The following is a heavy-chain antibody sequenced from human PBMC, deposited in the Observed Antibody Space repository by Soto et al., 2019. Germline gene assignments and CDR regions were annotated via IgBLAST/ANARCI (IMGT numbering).Heavy chain of an antibody. CDR3: ARSVAGTGNWFDP. Sequence: SETLSLTCTVSGGPISSSSYYWGWIRQPPGKGLEWIGSIYYSGSTYYNPSLKSRVTISVDTSKNQFSLKLSSVTAADTAVYYCARSVAGTGNWFDPWGQGTPVTVSS. D-gene: IGHD6-19*01. V-gene: IGHV4-39*01. CDR2: IYYSGST. J-gene: IGHJ5*02. CDR1: GGPISSSSYY.